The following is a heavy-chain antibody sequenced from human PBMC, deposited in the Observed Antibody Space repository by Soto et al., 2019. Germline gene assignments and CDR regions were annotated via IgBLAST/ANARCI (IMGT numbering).Heavy chain of an antibody. D-gene: IGHD3-16*01. CDR3: ARGGGPYVWFNEF. V-gene: IGHV1-69*01. J-gene: IGHJ4*02. Sequence: QEQLVRSGAEVRKPGSSVKVSCKDSGGLFSSFAISWVRQAPGQGLEWMGGIIPVFGTTKYAQKCQGRVTITADESTNTAYMELSSLTSDDTAMYYCARGGGPYVWFNEFWGQGTQVTVSS. CDR2: IIPVFGTT. CDR1: GGLFSSFA.